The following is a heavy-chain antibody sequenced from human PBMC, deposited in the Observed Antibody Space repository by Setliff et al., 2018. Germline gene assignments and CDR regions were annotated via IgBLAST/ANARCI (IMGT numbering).Heavy chain of an antibody. Sequence: LSLTCTVSRASVTSYYWNWIRQPAGKGLEWIGRTSTGGGSNYNPSLKSRVIMSVDPSRNQFSLRLNSVTAADTAVYFCAKVITVFGVVIMENWFDPWGQGTLVTVSS. V-gene: IGHV4-4*07. J-gene: IGHJ5*02. CDR3: AKVITVFGVVIMENWFDP. CDR2: TSTGGGS. CDR1: RASVTSYY. D-gene: IGHD3-3*01.